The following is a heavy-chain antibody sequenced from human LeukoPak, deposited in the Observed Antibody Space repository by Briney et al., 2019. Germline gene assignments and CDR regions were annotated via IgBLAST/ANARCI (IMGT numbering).Heavy chain of an antibody. D-gene: IGHD3-22*01. V-gene: IGHV3-30*09. J-gene: IGHJ6*02. Sequence: PGGSLRLSCVVSGFTFRTHAMHWVRQAPGKGLEWVAVVSYDGSNKYYADSVQGRFAISRDNSRNTLHLQMNSLRADDTAVYYCARDTHYYDPSAYYSRGEYYHHGMDAWGQGTPVTASS. CDR3: ARDTHYYDPSAYYSRGEYYHHGMDA. CDR1: GFTFRTHA. CDR2: VSYDGSNK.